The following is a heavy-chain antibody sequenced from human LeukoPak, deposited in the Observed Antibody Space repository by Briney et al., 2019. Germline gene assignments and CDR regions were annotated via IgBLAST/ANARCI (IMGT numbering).Heavy chain of an antibody. Sequence: ASVKVSCKASGYTFTSYAMHWVRQAPGQRLEWMGWINAGDGNTKYSQKFQGRVTITRDTSASTAYMELSSLRSEDTAVYYCARASEAGAAAGTVSWDYWGQGTLVTVSS. CDR3: ARASEAGAAAGTVSWDY. D-gene: IGHD6-13*01. J-gene: IGHJ4*02. CDR2: INAGDGNT. CDR1: GYTFTSYA. V-gene: IGHV1-3*01.